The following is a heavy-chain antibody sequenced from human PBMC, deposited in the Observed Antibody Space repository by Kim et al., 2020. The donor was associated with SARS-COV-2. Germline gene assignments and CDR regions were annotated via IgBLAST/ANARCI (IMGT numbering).Heavy chain of an antibody. D-gene: IGHD5-18*01. V-gene: IGHV3-33*08. J-gene: IGHJ4*03. CDR1: GFALDSYG. CDR2: IWYDGSKD. Sequence: GGSLRLSCAASGFALDSYGMHWVRQAPGKGLEWVAGIWYDGSKDYYEDSVKGRFTISRDNSKNTLYLQMNSLRAEDTAVYYCARDPTAVARYYFDYWGHGALCIVSS. CDR3: ARDPTAVARYYFDY.